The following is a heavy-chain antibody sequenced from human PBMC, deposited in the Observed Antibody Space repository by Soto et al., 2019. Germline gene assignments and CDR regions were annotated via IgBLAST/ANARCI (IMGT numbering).Heavy chain of an antibody. V-gene: IGHV3-30*18. CDR2: ITFDGKNK. CDR3: VKGSDTSYVLLHX. J-gene: IGHJ4*02. Sequence: GGSLRLSCAASGFPFNKYGMHWVRQAPGKGLEWLSVITFDGKNKYYADSVRGRFTISRDNSINTVYLQLDSLRVDDTATYYCVKGSDTSYVLLHXWGQGTQVTVSX. D-gene: IGHD2-21*02. CDR1: GFPFNKYG.